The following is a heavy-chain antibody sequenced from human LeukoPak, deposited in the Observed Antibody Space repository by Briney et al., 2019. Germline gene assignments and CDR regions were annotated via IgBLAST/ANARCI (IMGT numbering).Heavy chain of an antibody. CDR2: IGIADDT. V-gene: IGHV3-13*01. CDR3: VRGGIQVSGIDAFDI. Sequence: GGSLRLSCAASGFTFRNYDMHWVRQFPGRGLEWVSAIGIADDTHYPDSVKGRLTISRENAKNSLYLQMNSLRDGHTAVYYCVRGGIQVSGIDAFDIWGQGTMVTVSS. J-gene: IGHJ3*02. D-gene: IGHD5/OR15-5a*01. CDR1: GFTFRNYD.